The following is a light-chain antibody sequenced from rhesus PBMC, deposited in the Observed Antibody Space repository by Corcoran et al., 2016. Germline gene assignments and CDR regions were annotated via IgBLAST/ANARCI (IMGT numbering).Light chain of an antibody. J-gene: IGKJ3*01. CDR1: ENVNNY. CDR3: QHGYSTPFT. CDR2: KAS. Sequence: DIQMTQSPSSLSASVGDRVTITCRASENVNNYLNWYQQKPGKAPNLLIYKASTLQSGVPSRFSGIGSGTDYTFTISSLQPEDVATYYCQHGYSTPFTFGPGTKLDIK. V-gene: IGKV1-74*01.